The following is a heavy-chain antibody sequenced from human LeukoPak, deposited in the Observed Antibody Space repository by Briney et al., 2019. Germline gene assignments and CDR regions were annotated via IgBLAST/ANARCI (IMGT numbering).Heavy chain of an antibody. CDR1: GGSISSGGYS. Sequence: PSETLSLTCTVSGGSISSGGYSWSWIRQHPGKGLEWIGYIYYSGSTYYNPSLRSRVTISVDTSKNQFSLKLSSVTAADTAVYYCARLGDGGYLLFDYWGQGTLVTVSS. V-gene: IGHV4-31*03. J-gene: IGHJ4*02. CDR3: ARLGDGGYLLFDY. CDR2: IYYSGST. D-gene: IGHD3-22*01.